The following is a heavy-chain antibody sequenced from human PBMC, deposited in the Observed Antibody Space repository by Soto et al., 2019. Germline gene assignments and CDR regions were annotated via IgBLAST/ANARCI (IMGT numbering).Heavy chain of an antibody. V-gene: IGHV4-59*01. J-gene: IGHJ4*02. CDR1: DGSISNFY. CDR2: ISSSGNT. CDR3: ARAPMVLTRSYFDS. Sequence: SETLSLTCTVSDGSISNFYWSWIRQPPGKGLEWIGYISSSGNTNYNPSLKSRVSISVDTSKNQFSLNLTSVTAADTAVYYCARAPMVLTRSYFDSWGQGTPVTVSS. D-gene: IGHD3-22*01.